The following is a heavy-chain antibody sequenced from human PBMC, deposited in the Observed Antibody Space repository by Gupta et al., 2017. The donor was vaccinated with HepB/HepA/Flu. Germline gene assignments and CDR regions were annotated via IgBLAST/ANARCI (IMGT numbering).Heavy chain of an antibody. CDR2: IHPADSDT. V-gene: IGHV5-51*01. CDR1: GYSFTTYW. Sequence: EVQLVQSGAEVDKPGESPKISCKASGYSFTTYWIGWVRQMPGKGLEWVGIIHPADSDTRYSPSFQGQVTISSDRSISTAYLQWSSLKASDTAMYYCARVEHCSGGSCYSLHYWGQGTLVTVSS. CDR3: ARVEHCSGGSCYSLHY. D-gene: IGHD2-15*01. J-gene: IGHJ4*02.